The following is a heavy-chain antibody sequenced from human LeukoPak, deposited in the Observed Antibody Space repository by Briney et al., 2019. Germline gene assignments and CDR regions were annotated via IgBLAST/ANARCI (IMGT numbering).Heavy chain of an antibody. CDR2: LSGSGITT. CDR3: AKGIYSSGWSYFDY. V-gene: IGHV3-23*01. CDR1: GFTFSNSA. D-gene: IGHD6-19*01. J-gene: IGHJ4*01. Sequence: GGSLRLSCAASGFTFSNSAMSWVRQAPGKGLEWVSTLSGSGITTYYADSVKGRFTISRDNSKNTLYLQMNSLRAEDTAVYCCAKGIYSSGWSYFDYWGHGTLVTVSS.